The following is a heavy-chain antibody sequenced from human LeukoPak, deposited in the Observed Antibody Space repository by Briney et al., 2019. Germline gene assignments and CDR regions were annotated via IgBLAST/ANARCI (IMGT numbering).Heavy chain of an antibody. CDR3: ARHSGGYGNFDY. CDR1: GGSFSGYY. Sequence: SETLSLTCAVYGGSFSGYYWSWIRQPPGKGLEWIGEINHSGSTNYNPSLKSRVTISVDTSKNQFSLKLSSVTAADTAVYYCARHSGGYGNFDYWGQGTLVTVSS. V-gene: IGHV4-34*01. CDR2: INHSGST. D-gene: IGHD5-12*01. J-gene: IGHJ4*02.